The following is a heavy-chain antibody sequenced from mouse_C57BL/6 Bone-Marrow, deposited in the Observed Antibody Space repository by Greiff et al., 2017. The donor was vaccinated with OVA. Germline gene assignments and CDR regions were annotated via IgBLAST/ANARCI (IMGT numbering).Heavy chain of an antibody. Sequence: VQLQQPGAELVRPGTSVKLSCKASGYTFTSYWMHWVKQRPGQGLEWIGVIDPSDSYTNYNQKFKGKATLTVDTSSSTAYMQLSSLTSEDSAVYYCAREGWPYWYFDVCGTGTTVTVSS. J-gene: IGHJ1*03. CDR3: AREGWPYWYFDV. V-gene: IGHV1-59*01. CDR1: GYTFTSYW. D-gene: IGHD3-3*01. CDR2: IDPSDSYT.